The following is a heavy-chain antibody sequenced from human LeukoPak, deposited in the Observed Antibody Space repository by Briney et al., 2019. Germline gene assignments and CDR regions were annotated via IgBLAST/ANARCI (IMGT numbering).Heavy chain of an antibody. CDR3: ARGSIVGATTHFDY. J-gene: IGHJ4*02. Sequence: GGSLRLSCAASGFTFSSYSMNWVRKAPGKGLEWFSSISGSSSYIYYADSVKGRFTISRDNAKNSLYLQMNSLRAEDTAVYYCARGSIVGATTHFDYWGQGTLVTVSS. D-gene: IGHD1-26*01. CDR2: ISGSSSYI. V-gene: IGHV3-21*01. CDR1: GFTFSSYS.